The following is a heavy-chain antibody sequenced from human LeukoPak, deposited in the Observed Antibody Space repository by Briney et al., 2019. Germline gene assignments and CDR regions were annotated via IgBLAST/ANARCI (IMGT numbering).Heavy chain of an antibody. Sequence: SVKVSCKASGGTFSSYAISWVRQAPGQGLEWMGRIIPILGIASYAQKFQGRVTMTRDTSTSTVYMELSSLRSEDTAVYYCARVGYGHQGVFDYWGQGTLVTVSS. CDR2: IIPILGIA. J-gene: IGHJ4*02. CDR1: GGTFSSYA. V-gene: IGHV1-69*04. D-gene: IGHD2-8*01. CDR3: ARVGYGHQGVFDY.